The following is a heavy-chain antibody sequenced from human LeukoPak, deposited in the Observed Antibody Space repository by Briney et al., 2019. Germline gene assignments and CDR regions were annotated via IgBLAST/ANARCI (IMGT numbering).Heavy chain of an antibody. J-gene: IGHJ3*02. D-gene: IGHD3-10*01. CDR3: ARELDYYGSGSYSVDAFDI. Sequence: SETLSLTCAVYGGSSSGYYWSWIRQPPGKGLEWIGEINHSGSTNYNPSLKSRVTISVDTSKNQFSLKLSSVTAADTAVYYCARELDYYGSGSYSVDAFDIWGQGTMVTVSS. CDR1: GGSSSGYY. V-gene: IGHV4-34*01. CDR2: INHSGST.